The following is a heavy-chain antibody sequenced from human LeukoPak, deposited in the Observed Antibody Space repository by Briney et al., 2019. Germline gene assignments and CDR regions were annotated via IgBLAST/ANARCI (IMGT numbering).Heavy chain of an antibody. D-gene: IGHD2-2*01. V-gene: IGHV3-30*04. J-gene: IGHJ4*02. CDR3: ARTAYCSSTSCSPYTFDY. CDR1: GFTFSSYA. CDR2: ISYDGSNK. Sequence: GGSLRLSCAAFGFTFSSYAMHWVRQAPGKGLEWVAVISYDGSNKYYADSVKGRFTISRDNSKNTLYLQMNSLRAEDTAVYYCARTAYCSSTSCSPYTFDYWGQGTLVTVSS.